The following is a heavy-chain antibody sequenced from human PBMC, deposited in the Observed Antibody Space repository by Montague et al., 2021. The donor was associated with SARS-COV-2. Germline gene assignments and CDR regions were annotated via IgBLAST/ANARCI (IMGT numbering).Heavy chain of an antibody. V-gene: IGHV6-1*01. CDR3: VRDTGSAQAGFDA. D-gene: IGHD4-17*01. J-gene: IGHJ4*02. Sequence: CAISGDSVWSNTAAWNWIRQSPSGGLEWLGRTNYRSKWTSDYATSVEGRISNDPDTSKNQFFLHLSSVTPEDTGVYYCVRDTGSAQAGFDAWGQGTLVTVSS. CDR1: GDSVWSNTAA. CDR2: TNYRSKWTS.